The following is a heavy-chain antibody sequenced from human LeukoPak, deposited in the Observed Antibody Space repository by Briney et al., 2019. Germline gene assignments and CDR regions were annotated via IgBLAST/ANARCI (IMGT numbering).Heavy chain of an antibody. D-gene: IGHD5-18*01. CDR1: GDSVSSNSAA. CDR2: TYYRSKWYT. CDR3: ASDSVTRGMFTY. J-gene: IGHJ4*02. Sequence: SQTLSLTCAISGDSVSSNSAAWNWIRQSPSRGLEWLGRTYYRSKWYTDFPVSVKSRMTINPDTSKNQFSLHLNSVTPEDTAVYYCASDSVTRGMFTYWGQGTLVTVSS. V-gene: IGHV6-1*01.